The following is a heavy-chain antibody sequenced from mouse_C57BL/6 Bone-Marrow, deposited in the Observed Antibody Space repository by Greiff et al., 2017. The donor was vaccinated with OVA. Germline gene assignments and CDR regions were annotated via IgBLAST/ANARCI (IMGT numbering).Heavy chain of an antibody. CDR1: GYTFTSYW. Sequence: VQLQQPGAELVKPGASVKLSCKASGYTFTSYWMHWVKQRPGRGLEWIGRIAPNSGGTKYNEKFKSKATLTVDKPSSTPYMQLSSLTSEDSAVYVCARKGGLGAWFADWGQGTLVTVSA. V-gene: IGHV1-72*01. D-gene: IGHD2-4*01. CDR3: ARKGGLGAWFAD. CDR2: IAPNSGGT. J-gene: IGHJ3*01.